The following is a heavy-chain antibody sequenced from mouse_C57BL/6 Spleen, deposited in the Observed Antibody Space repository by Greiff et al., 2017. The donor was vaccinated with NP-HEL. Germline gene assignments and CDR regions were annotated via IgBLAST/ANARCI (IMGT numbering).Heavy chain of an antibody. CDR3: ARWGLGGAWFAY. Sequence: VQLQQPGAELVKPGASVKMSCKASGYTFTSYWITWVKQRPGQGLEWIGDIYPGSGSTNYNEKFKSKATLTVDTSSSTAYMQLSSLTSEDSAVYYCARWGLGGAWFAYWAKGLWSLSLQ. CDR2: IYPGSGST. J-gene: IGHJ3*01. V-gene: IGHV1-55*01. CDR1: GYTFTSYW. D-gene: IGHD3-3*01.